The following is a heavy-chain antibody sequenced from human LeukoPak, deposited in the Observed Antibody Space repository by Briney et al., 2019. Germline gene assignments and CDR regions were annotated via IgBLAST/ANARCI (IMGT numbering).Heavy chain of an antibody. CDR2: IYNSGTT. V-gene: IGHV4-4*07. CDR1: GGSFSSYY. D-gene: IGHD1-1*01. J-gene: IGHJ2*01. CDR3: ARDRLRATGHWRIDV. Sequence: SETLSLTCTVSGGSFSSYYWTWIRQPAGKGLEWIGRIYNSGTTNYSPSLESRVTMSLDTSKNRFSLSLSSVTAADTAVYYCARDRLRATGHWRIDVWGRGTLVTVSS.